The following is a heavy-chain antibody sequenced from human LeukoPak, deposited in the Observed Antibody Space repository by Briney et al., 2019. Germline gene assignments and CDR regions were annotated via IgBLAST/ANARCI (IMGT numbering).Heavy chain of an antibody. CDR3: AKFAYNWNAPDGFDM. CDR1: RFSFSDYD. D-gene: IGHD1-1*01. J-gene: IGHJ3*02. V-gene: IGHV3-30*18. CDR2: ISYDGSVK. Sequence: PGGSLRLSCRASRFSFSDYDMHWVRQAPGKGLERVAVISYDGSVKHYADSVRGRFTISRDNSKSTLFLQMNSLRTDDTSVYFCAKFAYNWNAPDGFDMWGQGTMVIVSS.